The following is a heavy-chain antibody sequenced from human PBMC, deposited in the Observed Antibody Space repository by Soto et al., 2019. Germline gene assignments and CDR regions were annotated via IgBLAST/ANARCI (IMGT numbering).Heavy chain of an antibody. CDR1: GYSISNGYY. Sequence: SETLSLTCTVSGYSISNGYYWAWIRQSPGKGLEWIGSVYQTVSTYYNPSLESRVTILVDIAKNHFSLRLSSVTAADTAVYFCAREKGHSNPFDFWGPGMLVTVSS. CDR3: AREKGHSNPFDF. CDR2: VYQTVST. D-gene: IGHD4-4*01. V-gene: IGHV4-38-2*02. J-gene: IGHJ4*02.